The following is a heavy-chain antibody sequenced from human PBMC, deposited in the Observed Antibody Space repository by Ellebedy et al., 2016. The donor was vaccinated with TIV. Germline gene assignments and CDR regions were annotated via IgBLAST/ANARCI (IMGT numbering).Heavy chain of an antibody. J-gene: IGHJ2*01. CDR1: GFTFSRFG. CDR2: VADDGYAK. CDR3: AREAAWGQWYYDL. D-gene: IGHD3-16*01. Sequence: GESLKISCAASGFTFSRFGMHWVRQAPGKGLEWVAVVADDGYAKVYADSVKGRFTISRDNSKTTLYMQMNGLRPEDTAVYYCAREAAWGQWYYDLWGRGTLVTVSS. V-gene: IGHV3-30*03.